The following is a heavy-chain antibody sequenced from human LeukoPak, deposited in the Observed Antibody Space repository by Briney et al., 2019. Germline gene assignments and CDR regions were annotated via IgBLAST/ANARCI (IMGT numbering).Heavy chain of an antibody. J-gene: IGHJ6*03. CDR3: ARAASGDKTYYYYYYMDV. CDR2: INHSGST. CDR1: GGSFSGHY. Sequence: PSETLSLTCAVYGGSFSGHYWSWIRLPPGKGLEWIGEINHSGSTNYNPSLKSRVTMSVDTSKNQFSLKLSSVTAADTAVYYCARAASGDKTYYYYYYMDVWGKGTTVTVSS. V-gene: IGHV4-34*01. D-gene: IGHD4-23*01.